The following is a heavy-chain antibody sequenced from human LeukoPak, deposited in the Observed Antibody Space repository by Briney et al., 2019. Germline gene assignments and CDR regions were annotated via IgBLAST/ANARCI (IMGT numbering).Heavy chain of an antibody. D-gene: IGHD1-26*01. V-gene: IGHV1-8*01. J-gene: IGHJ4*02. CDR3: ARVTGSIDY. CDR1: EYTFTSYD. Sequence: GASVKVSCKASEYTFTSYDINWVRQATGQGLEWMGWINLNSGNTGYAQNFQGRLTMTRDTSINTAYMELSTLRSEDTAVYYCARVTGSIDYWGQGTLVTVSS. CDR2: INLNSGNT.